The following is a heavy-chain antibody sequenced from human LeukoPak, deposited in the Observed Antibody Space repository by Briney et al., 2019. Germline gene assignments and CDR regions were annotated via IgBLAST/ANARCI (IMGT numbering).Heavy chain of an antibody. D-gene: IGHD2-15*01. CDR1: GFTFSSYA. CDR3: AGGKSYCSGGSCYWAAFDI. J-gene: IGHJ3*02. CDR2: ISGSGGST. Sequence: PGGSLRLSCAASGFTFSSYAMSWVRQAPGKGLEWVSAISGSGGSTYYADSVKGRFTISRDNSKNTLYLQMNSLRAEDTAVYYCAGGKSYCSGGSCYWAAFDIWGQGTMVTVSS. V-gene: IGHV3-23*01.